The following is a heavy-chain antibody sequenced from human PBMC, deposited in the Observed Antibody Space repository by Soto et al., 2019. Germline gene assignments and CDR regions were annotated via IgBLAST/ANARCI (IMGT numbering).Heavy chain of an antibody. D-gene: IGHD6-19*01. CDR2: IGTAGDT. CDR1: GFTFSSYD. J-gene: IGHJ6*02. CDR3: AREGNGGSSGWYGSIYYYYGMDV. Sequence: GGSLRLSCAASGFTFSSYDMHWVRQATGKGLEWVSAIGTAGDTYYPGSVKGRFTISRENAKNSLYLQMNSLRAEDTAVYYCAREGNGGSSGWYGSIYYYYGMDVWGQGTTVTVSS. V-gene: IGHV3-13*01.